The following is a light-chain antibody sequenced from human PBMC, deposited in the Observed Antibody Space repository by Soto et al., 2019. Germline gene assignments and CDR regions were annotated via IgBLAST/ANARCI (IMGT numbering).Light chain of an antibody. CDR2: AAS. CDR1: QTIRAY. V-gene: IGKV1-39*01. Sequence: DIHMTQFPSSLSASVGDRVTITCRASQTIRAYLNWFQQKPGKAPALLIYAASSLQSGVPPRFSGSVSGAEFTLTITSLQPEDTATYYCQQTYNVPQTYGQGTKVEIK. CDR3: QQTYNVPQT. J-gene: IGKJ1*01.